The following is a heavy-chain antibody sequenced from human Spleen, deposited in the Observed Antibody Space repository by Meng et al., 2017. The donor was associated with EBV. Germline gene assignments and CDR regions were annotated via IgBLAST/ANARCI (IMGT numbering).Heavy chain of an antibody. CDR3: ARGLILERIAARNWFDP. CDR1: GASISSENW. V-gene: IGHV4-4*02. CDR2: IYYNGAT. Sequence: QVRPHESAPGRVKPSGTLSLTCAISGASISSENWWNWVRQPPGKGLEWIGEIYYNGATNYSPSLKGRVTISLDKARNQFSLKLNSVTAADTAIYYCARGLILERIAARNWFDPWGQGTLVTVSS. D-gene: IGHD6-13*01. J-gene: IGHJ5*02.